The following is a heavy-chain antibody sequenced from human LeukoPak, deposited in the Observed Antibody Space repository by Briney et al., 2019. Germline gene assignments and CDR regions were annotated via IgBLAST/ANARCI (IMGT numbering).Heavy chain of an antibody. CDR2: SSTYNGNT. CDR1: GYTFTSYG. CDR3: ARGSTSLGN. Sequence: ASVKVSCTASGYTFTSYGITWVRQAPGQGLEWMGWSSTYNGNTNFAQKLQGRVAMTTDTSTSTAYMELGSLGSDDTAVYYCARGSTSLGNWGQGTLVTVSS. D-gene: IGHD2-2*01. V-gene: IGHV1-18*01. J-gene: IGHJ4*02.